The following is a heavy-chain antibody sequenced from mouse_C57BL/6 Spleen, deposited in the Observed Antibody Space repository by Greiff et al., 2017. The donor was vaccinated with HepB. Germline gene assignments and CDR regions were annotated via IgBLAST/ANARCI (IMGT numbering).Heavy chain of an antibody. CDR3: ARDYYSREAMDY. D-gene: IGHD1-1*01. CDR2: IDPSDSYT. Sequence: QVQLQQSGAELVMPGASVKLSCKASGYTFTSYWMHWVKQRPGQGLEWIGEIDPSDSYTNYNQKFKGKSTLTVDKSSSTAYMQLSSLTSEDSAVYYGARDYYSREAMDYWGQGTSVTVSS. J-gene: IGHJ4*01. V-gene: IGHV1-69*01. CDR1: GYTFTSYW.